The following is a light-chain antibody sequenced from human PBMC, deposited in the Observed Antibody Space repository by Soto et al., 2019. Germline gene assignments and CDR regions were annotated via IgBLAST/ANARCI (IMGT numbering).Light chain of an antibody. J-gene: IGKJ1*01. CDR1: QSISTW. CDR3: QQYNSYSQT. CDR2: DAS. Sequence: GDRVTIPCRASQSISTWLAWYQQKPGKVPKLLIYDASSLESGVPSRFSGSGSGTEFTLTISSLRPDDSATYYCQQYNSYSQTFGQGTKVDIK. V-gene: IGKV1-5*01.